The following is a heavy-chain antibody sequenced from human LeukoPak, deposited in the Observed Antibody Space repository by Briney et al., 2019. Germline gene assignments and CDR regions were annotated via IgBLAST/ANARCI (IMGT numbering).Heavy chain of an antibody. J-gene: IGHJ4*02. D-gene: IGHD3-22*01. Sequence: KPSETLSLTCAVYGGSFSGYYWSWIRQPPGKGLEWIGYIYYSGSTNYNPSLKSRVTISVDTSKNQFSLKLSSVTAADTAVYYCAAHYYDSSGYSSNFDYWGQGTLVTVSS. CDR2: IYYSGST. CDR3: AAHYYDSSGYSSNFDY. V-gene: IGHV4-59*08. CDR1: GGSFSGYY.